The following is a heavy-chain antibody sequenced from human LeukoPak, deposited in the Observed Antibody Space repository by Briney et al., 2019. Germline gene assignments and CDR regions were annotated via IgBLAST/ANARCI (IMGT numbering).Heavy chain of an antibody. V-gene: IGHV1-18*01. D-gene: IGHD3-22*01. Sequence: ASVKVSCKASGYTFTSYGISWVRQAPGQGLEWMGWISAYNGNTNYAQKLQGRVTITRDTSASTAYMELSSLRSEDTAVYYCARGPFYDSSGYRKYYFDYWGQGTLVTVSS. CDR1: GYTFTSYG. J-gene: IGHJ4*02. CDR2: ISAYNGNT. CDR3: ARGPFYDSSGYRKYYFDY.